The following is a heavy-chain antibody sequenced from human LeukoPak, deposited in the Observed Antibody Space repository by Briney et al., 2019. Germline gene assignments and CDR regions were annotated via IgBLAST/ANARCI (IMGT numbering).Heavy chain of an antibody. Sequence: SVKVSCKASGGTFSSYAISWVRQAPGQGLEWMGRIIPILGIANYAQKFQGRVTITADKSTSTAYMELSSLRSEDTAVYYCARRPYGDYYYYYGMDVWGQGTTVTVSS. CDR2: IIPILGIA. D-gene: IGHD4-17*01. V-gene: IGHV1-69*04. CDR3: ARRPYGDYYYYYGMDV. J-gene: IGHJ6*02. CDR1: GGTFSSYA.